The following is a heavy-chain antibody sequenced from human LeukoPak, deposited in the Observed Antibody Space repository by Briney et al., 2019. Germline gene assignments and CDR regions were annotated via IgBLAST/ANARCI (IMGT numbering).Heavy chain of an antibody. D-gene: IGHD6-25*01. J-gene: IGHJ4*02. Sequence: GGSLRPSCAASGFSFDDYSMHWVRQAPGKGLEWVSLITWDGGSTYYADSVKGRFTISRDNSKNSLYLQMHSLRAEDSALYYCSKARGGGRDLFDYWGQGTLVTVSS. CDR2: ITWDGGST. CDR1: GFSFDDYS. V-gene: IGHV3-43D*03. CDR3: SKARGGGRDLFDY.